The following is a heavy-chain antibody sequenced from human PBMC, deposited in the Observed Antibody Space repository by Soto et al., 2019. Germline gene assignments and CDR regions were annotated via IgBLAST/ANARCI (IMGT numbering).Heavy chain of an antibody. CDR3: ARAYYYDSSGYYGVGYYYYGMDV. J-gene: IGHJ6*02. Sequence: PGASLKISCKGSGYSFTSYSIGWVRQMPGKGLEWMGIIYPGDSDTRYSPSFQGQVTISADKSISTSYLQWSSLKASDTAMYYCARAYYYDSSGYYGVGYYYYGMDVWGQGTTVTVSS. V-gene: IGHV5-51*01. CDR1: GYSFTSYS. D-gene: IGHD3-22*01. CDR2: IYPGDSDT.